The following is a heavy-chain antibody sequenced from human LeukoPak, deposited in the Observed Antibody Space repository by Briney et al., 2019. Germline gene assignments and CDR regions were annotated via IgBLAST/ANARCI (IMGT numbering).Heavy chain of an antibody. CDR1: GFTFSDYN. CDR3: ARDLSLTGTTGFWYYYYGMDV. J-gene: IGHJ6*02. D-gene: IGHD1-20*01. V-gene: IGHV3-11*01. Sequence: GGSLRLSCAASGFTFSDYNMNWVRQAPGKGLEWVSYITDSGNTIYYADSVKGRFTISRDNAKNSLYLQMNSLRAEDTAVYYCARDLSLTGTTGFWYYYYGMDVWGQGTTVTVSS. CDR2: ITDSGNTI.